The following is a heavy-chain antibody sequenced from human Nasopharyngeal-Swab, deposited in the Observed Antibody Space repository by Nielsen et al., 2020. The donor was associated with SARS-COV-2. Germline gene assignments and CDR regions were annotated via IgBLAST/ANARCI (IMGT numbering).Heavy chain of an antibody. CDR2: INTEYGNT. CDR1: GYTFSYYT. Sequence: ASVKVSCKAYGYTFSYYTIHWVRQAPGQSLEWMGLINTEYGNTRYSQKFQGRVTISRDTSARTADMELSSLTSEDTAVYYCAREKAAAGTGYWYFDLWGRGTLVTVSS. CDR3: AREKAAAGTGYWYFDL. J-gene: IGHJ2*01. D-gene: IGHD6-13*01. V-gene: IGHV1-3*04.